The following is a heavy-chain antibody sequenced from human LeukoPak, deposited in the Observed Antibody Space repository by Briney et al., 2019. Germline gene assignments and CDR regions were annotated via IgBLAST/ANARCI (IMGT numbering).Heavy chain of an antibody. CDR3: ARERGSGWLFDY. Sequence: GASVKVSCNASGYTFTSYGISWVRQAPGHGLDWMGWISAYNGNTNYAQKLQGRVTMTTDTSTSTASMELRSLRSDDTAVYYCARERGSGWLFDYWGQGTLVTVSS. J-gene: IGHJ4*02. CDR2: ISAYNGNT. V-gene: IGHV1-18*01. CDR1: GYTFTSYG. D-gene: IGHD6-19*01.